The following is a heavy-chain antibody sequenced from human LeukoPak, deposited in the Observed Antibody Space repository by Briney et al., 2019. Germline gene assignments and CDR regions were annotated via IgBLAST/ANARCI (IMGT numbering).Heavy chain of an antibody. CDR2: ISSSSSTI. CDR3: ARDHPLAAAGKGNWFDP. V-gene: IGHV3-48*01. CDR1: GFTFSSYG. Sequence: PGGSLRLSCAASGFTFSSYGMNWVRQAPGKGLEWVSYISSSSSTITYTDSVKGRFTISRDNAQSSLYLQMDSLRAEDTAVYYCARDHPLAAAGKGNWFDPWGQGTLVTVSS. D-gene: IGHD6-13*01. J-gene: IGHJ5*02.